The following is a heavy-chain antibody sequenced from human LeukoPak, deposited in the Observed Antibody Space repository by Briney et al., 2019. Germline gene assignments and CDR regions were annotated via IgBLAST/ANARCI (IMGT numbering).Heavy chain of an antibody. CDR2: ISGSGGST. V-gene: IGHV3-23*01. CDR1: GFTFSSYG. J-gene: IGHJ4*02. CDR3: AKDPTMIVASDY. Sequence: GGSLRLSCAASGFTFSSYGMHWVRQAPGKGLEWVSAISGSGGSTYYADSVKGRFTISRDNSKNTLYLQMNSLRAEDTAVYYCAKDPTMIVASDYWGQGTLVTVSS. D-gene: IGHD3-22*01.